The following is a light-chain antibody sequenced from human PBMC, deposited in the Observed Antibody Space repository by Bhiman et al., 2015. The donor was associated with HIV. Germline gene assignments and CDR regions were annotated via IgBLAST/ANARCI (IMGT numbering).Light chain of an antibody. CDR1: SSDVGDYDY. J-gene: IGLJ1*01. CDR2: DVS. CDR3: SSLTSSITYV. Sequence: QSALTQPASVSGSPGQSITISCTGTSSDVGDYDYVSWYQHHPGKAPKLMIYDVSNRPSGVSNRFSGSKSGNTASLTISGLQAEDEADYYCSSLTSSITYVFGTGTNVTVL. V-gene: IGLV2-14*03.